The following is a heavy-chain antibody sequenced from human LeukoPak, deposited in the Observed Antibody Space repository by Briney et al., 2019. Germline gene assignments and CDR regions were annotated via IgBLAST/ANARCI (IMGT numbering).Heavy chain of an antibody. V-gene: IGHV3-74*01. CDR1: GFTFSSYW. D-gene: IGHD3-16*02. CDR3: ARDPTLSSYYFDY. J-gene: IGHJ4*02. CDR2: INTDGSST. Sequence: GGSLRLSCAASGFTFSSYWMHWVRQAPGKGLVRVSRINTDGSSTSYADSVKGRFTISRDNAKNTLYLQMNSLRAEDTAVYYCARDPTLSSYYFDYWGQGTLVTVPS.